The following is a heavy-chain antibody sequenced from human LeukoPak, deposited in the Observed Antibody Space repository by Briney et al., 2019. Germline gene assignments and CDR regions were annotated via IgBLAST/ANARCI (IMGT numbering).Heavy chain of an antibody. D-gene: IGHD3-22*01. CDR3: ARQSSGLDY. V-gene: IGHV5-51*01. J-gene: IGHJ4*02. CDR2: IYPGDSDT. Sequence: GESLKISCKGSGYRFTNSWIGWVRQMPGKGLEWMGIIYPGDSDTGYSPSFQGQVTMSADKSISTAYLQWSSLKASDTAMYYCARQSSGLDYWGQGTLVIVSS. CDR1: GYRFTNSW.